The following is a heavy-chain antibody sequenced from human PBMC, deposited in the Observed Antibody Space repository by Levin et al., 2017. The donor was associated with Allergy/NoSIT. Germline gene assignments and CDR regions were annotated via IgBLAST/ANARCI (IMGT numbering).Heavy chain of an antibody. CDR3: AKALGGVTAIRYFDL. Sequence: GGSLRLSCAASGFTVSNTYMSWVRQAPGKGLEWVSVIYSGGSTYYADSVKGRFTISRDNSKNTLYLQMNSLRAEDTAVYYCAKALGGVTAIRYFDLWGRGTLVTVSS. CDR2: IYSGGST. J-gene: IGHJ2*01. CDR1: GFTVSNTY. D-gene: IGHD2-21*02. V-gene: IGHV3-53*01.